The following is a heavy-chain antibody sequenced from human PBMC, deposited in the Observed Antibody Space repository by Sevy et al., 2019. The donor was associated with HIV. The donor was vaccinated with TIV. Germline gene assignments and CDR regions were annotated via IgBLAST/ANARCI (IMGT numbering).Heavy chain of an antibody. D-gene: IGHD5-18*01. CDR1: GFRFSDFY. J-gene: IGHJ4*02. CDR2: SSPSGVTK. Sequence: GGSLRLSCETSGFRFSDFYVSWIRLAPGKGLECVAYSSPSGVTKYYGDSVKGRFTISRDFAKNSLSLQMNSLKAEDTAVYYCARGMGWIQTWLPDYWGQGTLVTVSS. CDR3: ARGMGWIQTWLPDY. V-gene: IGHV3-11*01.